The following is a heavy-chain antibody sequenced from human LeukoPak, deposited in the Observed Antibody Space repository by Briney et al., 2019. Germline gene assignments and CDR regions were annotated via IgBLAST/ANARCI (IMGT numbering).Heavy chain of an antibody. CDR3: ARGPRVGVYLGYNN. D-gene: IGHD1-1*01. CDR2: ISDTGSVT. J-gene: IGHJ4*02. CDR1: GFTFMEHL. Sequence: PGGSLRLSCAASGFTFMEHLMAWLRQAPGQGLEWISYISDTGSVTYYADSVKGRFTVSRDNAENSLYLQMNSLRADDTAVYYCARGPRVGVYLGYNNWGQGTLVTVSS. V-gene: IGHV3-11*04.